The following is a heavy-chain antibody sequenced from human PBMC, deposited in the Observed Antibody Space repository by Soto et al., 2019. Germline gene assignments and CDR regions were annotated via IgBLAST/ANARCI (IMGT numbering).Heavy chain of an antibody. CDR1: GLSGSYA. D-gene: IGHD6-13*01. V-gene: IGHV1-69*01. J-gene: IGHJ4*02. CDR3: ARHPSASSAGHY. Sequence: QVQMVQSGTEVKKPGSPVKVSCKVGGLSGSYAVSWVRQAPGQGLEWMGGIIPIFGTTNYAQKFLGRVTITADESTRTGYMDLRSLKSEGTAVYFCARHPSASSAGHYWGQGTLVTVS. CDR2: IIPIFGTT.